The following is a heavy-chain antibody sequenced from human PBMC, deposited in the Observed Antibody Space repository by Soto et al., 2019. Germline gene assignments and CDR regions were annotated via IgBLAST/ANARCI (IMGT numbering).Heavy chain of an antibody. V-gene: IGHV4-61*01. CDR2: IYYSGST. CDR3: ARELNFWSSYSRHHGMDV. D-gene: IGHD3-3*01. Sequence: SETLSLTCTVSGGSINSNRYYWVWIRQPPGKGLEWIGYIYYSGSTNYNPSLKSRVTISVDTSKNQFSLKLSSVTAADTAVYYCARELNFWSSYSRHHGMDVWGQGTTVPVSS. J-gene: IGHJ6*02. CDR1: GGSINSNRYY.